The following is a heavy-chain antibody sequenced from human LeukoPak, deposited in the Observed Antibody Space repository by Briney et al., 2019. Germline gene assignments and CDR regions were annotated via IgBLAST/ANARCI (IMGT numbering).Heavy chain of an antibody. CDR1: GGSISSGGYS. Sequence: SETLSLTCAVSGGSISSGGYSWSWIRQPPGKGLEWIGEINHSGSTNYNPSLKSRVTISVDTSKNQFSLKLSSVTAADTAVYYCARGGVYWGQGTLVTVSS. V-gene: IGHV4-34*01. CDR2: INHSGST. CDR3: ARGGVY. J-gene: IGHJ4*02. D-gene: IGHD3-10*01.